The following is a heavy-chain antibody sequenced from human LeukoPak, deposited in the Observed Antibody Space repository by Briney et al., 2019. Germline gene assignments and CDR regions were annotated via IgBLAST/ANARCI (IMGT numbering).Heavy chain of an antibody. Sequence: PSETLSLTCTVSGGSISSYYWSWIRQPPGKGLEWIGYIYYSGSTNYNPSLKSRVTISVGTSKNQFSLKLSSVTAADTAVYYCAKALNTLDAFDIWGQGTMVTVSS. V-gene: IGHV4-59*08. J-gene: IGHJ3*02. CDR2: IYYSGST. CDR1: GGSISSYY. D-gene: IGHD2-2*02. CDR3: AKALNTLDAFDI.